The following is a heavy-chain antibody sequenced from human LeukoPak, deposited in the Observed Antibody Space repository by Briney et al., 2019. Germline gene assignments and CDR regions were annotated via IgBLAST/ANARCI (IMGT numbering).Heavy chain of an antibody. CDR1: GGSISSYY. Sequence: PSETLSLTCTVSGGSISSYYWSWIRQPPGKGLEWIGYIYYSGSTNYKSSLKSRVTISVDTSKNQFSLTLSSVTAADTAVYYCARVARCTSCFDVDYWGQGTLVTVSS. D-gene: IGHD2-2*01. CDR2: IYYSGST. V-gene: IGHV4-59*08. J-gene: IGHJ4*02. CDR3: ARVARCTSCFDVDY.